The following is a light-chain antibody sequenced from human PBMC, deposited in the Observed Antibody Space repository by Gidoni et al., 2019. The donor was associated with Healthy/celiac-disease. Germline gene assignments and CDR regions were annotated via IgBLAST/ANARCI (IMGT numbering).Light chain of an antibody. CDR3: QQYNNWPRT. V-gene: IGKV3-15*01. J-gene: IGKJ1*01. CDR1: QSVSSN. Sequence: EIVMTQSPATLSVSPGERATLSCRASQSVSSNLAWYQQQPGQATRLLIYGASTRATGIPARCSGRGAGKEFTLTSSSQQYEDVAVYYWQQYNNWPRTFGQGTKVEIK. CDR2: GAS.